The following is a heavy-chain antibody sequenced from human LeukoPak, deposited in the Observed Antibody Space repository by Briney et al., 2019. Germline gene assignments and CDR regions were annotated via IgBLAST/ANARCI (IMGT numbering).Heavy chain of an antibody. D-gene: IGHD3-22*01. Sequence: ASVKVSCKASGYTFTSYDISWVRQAPGQGLEWMGGIIPIFGTANYAQKFQGRVTITADESTSTAYMELSSLRSEDTAVYYCAREQAREYYYDSSGPSGGDYYMDIWGKGTTVTVSS. V-gene: IGHV1-69*13. J-gene: IGHJ6*03. CDR2: IIPIFGTA. CDR3: AREQAREYYYDSSGPSGGDYYMDI. CDR1: GYTFTSYD.